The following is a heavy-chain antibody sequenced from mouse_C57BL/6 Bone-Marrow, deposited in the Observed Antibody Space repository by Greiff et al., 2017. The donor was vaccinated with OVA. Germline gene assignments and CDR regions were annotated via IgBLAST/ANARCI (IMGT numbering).Heavy chain of an antibody. CDR1: GYTFTSYW. Sequence: VQLQQPGAELVMPGASVKLSCKASGYTFTSYWMHWVKQRPGQGLEWIGEIDPSDSYTNYNQKFKGKSTLTVDKSSSTAYMQLSSLTSEDSAVYYCARHDFSYYYAMDYWGQGTSVTVSS. CDR3: ARHDFSYYYAMDY. J-gene: IGHJ4*01. V-gene: IGHV1-69*01. D-gene: IGHD2-4*01. CDR2: IDPSDSYT.